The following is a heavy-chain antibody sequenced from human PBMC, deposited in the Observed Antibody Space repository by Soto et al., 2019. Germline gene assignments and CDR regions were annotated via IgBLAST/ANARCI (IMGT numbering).Heavy chain of an antibody. CDR1: GGSIGHYY. J-gene: IGHJ4*02. V-gene: IGHV4-59*01. CDR2: VHYSGTT. Sequence: SETLSLTCTVSGGSIGHYYWNWIRQPPGKGLEWIAYVHYSGTTSYNPSLQSRVTISLDTSNNQFSLTLSSVTAADTAVYYCARRWSGTDYWGQGTMVTVSS. D-gene: IGHD3-10*01. CDR3: ARRWSGTDY.